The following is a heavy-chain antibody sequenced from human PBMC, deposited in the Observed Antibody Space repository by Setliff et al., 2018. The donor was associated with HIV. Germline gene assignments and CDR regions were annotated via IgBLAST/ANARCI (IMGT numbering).Heavy chain of an antibody. CDR3: ARDNSPLSTYSLRV. D-gene: IGHD1-26*01. CDR2: IDPSGGGT. Sequence: ASVKVSCKASGNTFTTYYLYWVRQAPGQDLEWMGMIDPSGGGTTYSQKFQDRLTMTRDTSTNTVYLEMSSLNSADTALYYCARDNSPLSTYSLRVWGQGTLVTVSS. J-gene: IGHJ4*02. V-gene: IGHV1-46*01. CDR1: GNTFTTYY.